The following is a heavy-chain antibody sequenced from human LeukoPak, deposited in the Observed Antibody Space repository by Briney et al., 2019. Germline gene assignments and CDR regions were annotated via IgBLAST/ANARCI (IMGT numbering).Heavy chain of an antibody. CDR1: GGSISSSSYY. CDR2: THYSGST. CDR3: ATDSSSYDAFDI. V-gene: IGHV4-39*07. Sequence: SETLSLTCTVSGGSISSSSYYWGWIRQPPGKGLEWIGSTHYSGSTYYNPSLKSRVTISLDTSKNQFSLRLSSVTAADTAVYHCATDSSSYDAFDIWDQGTMVTVSS. D-gene: IGHD6-6*01. J-gene: IGHJ3*02.